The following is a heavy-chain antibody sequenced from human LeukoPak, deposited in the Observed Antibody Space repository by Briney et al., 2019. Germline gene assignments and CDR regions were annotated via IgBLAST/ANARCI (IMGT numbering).Heavy chain of an antibody. Sequence: SETLSLTCTVSGGSISSGGYYYTWIRQHPGKGLEYIGYIYYSGSTYYNPSLKSRVAMSVDTSKSQFSLKLSSVTAADTAVYYCARDRSSGWFDYWGQGTLVTVST. CDR2: IYYSGST. J-gene: IGHJ4*02. CDR1: GGSISSGGYY. D-gene: IGHD6-19*01. V-gene: IGHV4-31*03. CDR3: ARDRSSGWFDY.